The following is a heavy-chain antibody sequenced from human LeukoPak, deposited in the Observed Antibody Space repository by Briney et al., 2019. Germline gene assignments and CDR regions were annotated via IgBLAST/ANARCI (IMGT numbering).Heavy chain of an antibody. Sequence: GESLKISCKGSGYSFTNYWIGWVRQMPGKGLEWMGIIYPGDSDTRYSPSFQGQVTISADKSITTAYLQWSSLRSEDTAVYYCARGVGATISYYHYYIDVWGKGTTVTVSS. D-gene: IGHD1-26*01. CDR2: IYPGDSDT. CDR1: GYSFTNYW. V-gene: IGHV5-51*01. CDR3: ARGVGATISYYHYYIDV. J-gene: IGHJ6*03.